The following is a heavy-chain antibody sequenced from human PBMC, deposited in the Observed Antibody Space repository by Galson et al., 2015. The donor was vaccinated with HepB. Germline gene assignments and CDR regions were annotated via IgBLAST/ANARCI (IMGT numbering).Heavy chain of an antibody. D-gene: IGHD4/OR15-4a*01. CDR3: ARLGGHYFDY. J-gene: IGHJ4*02. Sequence: ETLSLTCTVSGGSISSYYWSWIRQPPGKGLEWIGYISYSGNTNYNPSLKSRVTLSTDRSKNQFSLKLSSVTAADTAVYYCARLGGHYFDYWGQGTLVTVST. CDR2: ISYSGNT. CDR1: GGSISSYY. V-gene: IGHV4-59*01.